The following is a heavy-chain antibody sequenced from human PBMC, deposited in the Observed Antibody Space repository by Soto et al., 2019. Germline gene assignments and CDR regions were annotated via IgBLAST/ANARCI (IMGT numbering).Heavy chain of an antibody. V-gene: IGHV1-69*04. CDR3: TVPDTIYYDSNGYHH. D-gene: IGHD3-22*01. Sequence: QVQVVLSGTEVKKPGSSVKVSCKISGGTFSNYAISWVRQAPGQGLEWMGGIIPILDISSHAQNFQGRVTITADESTSTAYMELSSLRSEDTAVYYCTVPDTIYYDSNGYHHWGQGTLVTVSS. CDR1: GGTFSNYA. J-gene: IGHJ1*01. CDR2: IIPILDIS.